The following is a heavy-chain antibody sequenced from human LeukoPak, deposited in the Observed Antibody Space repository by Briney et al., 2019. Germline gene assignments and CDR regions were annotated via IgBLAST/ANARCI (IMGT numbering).Heavy chain of an antibody. D-gene: IGHD3-22*01. CDR2: IYSGGST. Sequence: PGGSLRLSCAASGFTVSSNYMTWVRQAPGKGLEWGSVIYSGGSTYYADSVKGRFTLSRDNSKNTLFLQMNSLRAEDTAVYYCAREPQGDSSGYDAFDIWGQGTMVTVSS. CDR3: AREPQGDSSGYDAFDI. V-gene: IGHV3-66*01. J-gene: IGHJ3*02. CDR1: GFTVSSNY.